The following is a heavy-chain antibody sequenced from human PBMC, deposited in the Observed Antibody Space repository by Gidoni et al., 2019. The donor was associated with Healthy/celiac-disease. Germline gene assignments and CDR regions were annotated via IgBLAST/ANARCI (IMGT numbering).Heavy chain of an antibody. J-gene: IGHJ6*02. CDR1: GYTFTSYD. CDR2: ISAYNGNT. V-gene: IGHV1-18*01. Sequence: QVQLVQSGAEVKKAGASVKVSCKASGYTFTSYDISWVRQAPGQGLEWMGWISAYNGNTNYARKLQGRVTMTTDTSTSTAYMELRSLRSDDTAVYYCARDHAKQQLVQDYYYYGMDVWGQGTTVTVSS. CDR3: ARDHAKQQLVQDYYYYGMDV. D-gene: IGHD6-13*01.